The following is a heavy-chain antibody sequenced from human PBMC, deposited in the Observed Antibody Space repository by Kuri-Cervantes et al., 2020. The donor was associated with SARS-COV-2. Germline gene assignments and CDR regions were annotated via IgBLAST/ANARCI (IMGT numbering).Heavy chain of an antibody. Sequence: SETLSLTCAVYGGSFSGYYWSWIRQPPGKGLEWIGEINHSGSTNYNPSLKSRVTISVDTSKNQFSPKLSSVTAADTAVYYCARTNRGRYYYYYGMDVWGQGTTVTVSS. V-gene: IGHV4-34*01. CDR2: INHSGST. CDR1: GGSFSGYY. CDR3: ARTNRGRYYYYYGMDV. J-gene: IGHJ6*02. D-gene: IGHD3-10*01.